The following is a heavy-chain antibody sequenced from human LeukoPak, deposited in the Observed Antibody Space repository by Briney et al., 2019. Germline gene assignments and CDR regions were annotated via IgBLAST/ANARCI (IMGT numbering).Heavy chain of an antibody. D-gene: IGHD3-10*01. CDR2: IIPIFGTA. V-gene: IGHV1-69*05. CDR1: GGTFSSYA. Sequence: SVKVSCKASGGTFSSYAISWVRQAPGQGLEWMGGIIPIFGTANYAQKFQGRVTTTTDESTSTAYMELSSLRSEDTAVYYCARGASSGSYLNWFDPWGQGTLVTVSS. CDR3: ARGASSGSYLNWFDP. J-gene: IGHJ5*02.